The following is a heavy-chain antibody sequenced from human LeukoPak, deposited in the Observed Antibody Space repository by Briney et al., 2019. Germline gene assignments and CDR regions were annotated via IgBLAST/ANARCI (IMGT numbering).Heavy chain of an antibody. CDR1: GGTFSSYA. V-gene: IGHV1-69*13. J-gene: IGHJ6*02. CDR3: ATHCSSTSCYELGYYYYGMDV. D-gene: IGHD2-2*01. CDR2: IIPIFGTA. Sequence: ASVKVSCKASGGTFSSYAISWVRQAPGQGLEWMGGIIPIFGTANYAQKFQGRVTITADESTSTAYMEQSSLRSEDTAVYYCATHCSSTSCYELGYYYYGMDVWGQGTTVTVSS.